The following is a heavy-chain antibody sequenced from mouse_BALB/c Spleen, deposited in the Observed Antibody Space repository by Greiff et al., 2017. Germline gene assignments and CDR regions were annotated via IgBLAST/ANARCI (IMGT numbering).Heavy chain of an antibody. CDR1: GYSFTSYY. CDR3: ARTGITTANYFDY. CDR2: IDPFNGGT. J-gene: IGHJ2*01. V-gene: IGHV1S135*01. Sequence: VQLQQSGPELMKPGASVKISCKASGYSFTSYYMHWVKQSHGKSLEWIGYIDPFNGGTSYNQKFKGKATLTVDKSSSTAYMHLSSLTSEDSAVYYCARTGITTANYFDYWGQGTTLTVSS. D-gene: IGHD1-2*01.